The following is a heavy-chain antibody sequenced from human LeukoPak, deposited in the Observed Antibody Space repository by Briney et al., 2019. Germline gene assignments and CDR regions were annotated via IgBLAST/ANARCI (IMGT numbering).Heavy chain of an antibody. D-gene: IGHD2-15*01. CDR1: GGTFSSYA. CDR3: ARSRPGILVVAATHFDY. CDR2: IIPIFGTA. V-gene: IGHV1-69*06. Sequence: ASVKVSCKASGGTFSSYAISWVRQAPGQGLEWMGGIIPIFGTANYAQKFQGRVTITADKSTSTAYVELSSLRSEDTAVYYCARSRPGILVVAATHFDYWGQGTLVTVSS. J-gene: IGHJ4*02.